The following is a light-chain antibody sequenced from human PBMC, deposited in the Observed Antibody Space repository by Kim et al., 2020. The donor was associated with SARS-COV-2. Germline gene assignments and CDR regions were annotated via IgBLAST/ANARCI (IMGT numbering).Light chain of an antibody. J-gene: IGLJ3*02. CDR2: EDD. V-gene: IGLV6-57*04. CDR1: SGTITTRY. CDR3: QSSDPSSHWV. Sequence: NFMLTQSHSVSQSPGKTVIISCTRSSGTITTRYVQWYQQRPGSAPTTVIYEDDRRPSGVPDRFSGSIDYSSNSASLTISGLKTEDEADYYCQSSDPSSHWVFGGGTQLTVL.